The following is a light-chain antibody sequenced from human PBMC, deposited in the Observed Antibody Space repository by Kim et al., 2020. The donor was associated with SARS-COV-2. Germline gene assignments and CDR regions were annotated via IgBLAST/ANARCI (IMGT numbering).Light chain of an antibody. CDR2: SNK. V-gene: IGLV1-44*01. CDR1: SSNIGSNT. Sequence: QRVTISCSGSSSNIGSNTVNWYQQHPGTAPKLLIYSNKQRPSGVPDRFSGSKSGTSASLAISGLQSEDEADYYCAAWDDSLNGPVVFGGGTQLTVL. J-gene: IGLJ2*01. CDR3: AAWDDSLNGPVV.